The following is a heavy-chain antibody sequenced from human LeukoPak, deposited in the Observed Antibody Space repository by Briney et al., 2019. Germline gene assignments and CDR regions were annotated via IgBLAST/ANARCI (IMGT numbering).Heavy chain of an antibody. J-gene: IGHJ4*02. CDR2: ISYDGSNK. CDR3: ARGLYPIVVVPAAAND. Sequence: GGSLRLSCAASGFTFSSYAMPWVRQAPGKGLEWVAVISYDGSNKYYADSVKGRFTISRDNSKNTLYLQMNSLRAEDTAVYYCARGLYPIVVVPAAANDWGQGTLVTVSS. D-gene: IGHD2-2*01. CDR1: GFTFSSYA. V-gene: IGHV3-30*01.